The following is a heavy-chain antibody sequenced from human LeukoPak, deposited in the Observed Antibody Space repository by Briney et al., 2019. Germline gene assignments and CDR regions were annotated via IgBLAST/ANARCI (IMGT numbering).Heavy chain of an antibody. CDR2: ISGSGGST. D-gene: IGHD2-2*01. V-gene: IGHV3-23*01. CDR3: AKDYRPVPYYFDY. CDR1: GFTFSSYA. J-gene: IGHJ4*02. Sequence: GGSLRLSCAASGFTFSSYAMSWVRQAPGEGLEWVSAISGSGGSTYYADSVKGRSTISRDNSKNTLYLQMNSLRAEDTAVYYCAKDYRPVPYYFDYWGQGTLVTVSS.